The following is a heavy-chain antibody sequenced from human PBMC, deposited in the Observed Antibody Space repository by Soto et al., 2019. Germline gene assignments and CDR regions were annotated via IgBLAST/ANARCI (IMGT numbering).Heavy chain of an antibody. D-gene: IGHD5-12*01. Sequence: QLQLEESGPGLVKPSETLSLTCTVSGGSISSSSYYWGWIRQSPGKGLEWIGSFYYSGSTYYSPSLRSRVTISGDTSRKQNSLRLSSVTAADTAVYYCARISVASRYMDVWGKGTTVTVSS. J-gene: IGHJ6*03. CDR3: ARISVASRYMDV. CDR1: GGSISSSSYY. V-gene: IGHV4-39*01. CDR2: FYYSGST.